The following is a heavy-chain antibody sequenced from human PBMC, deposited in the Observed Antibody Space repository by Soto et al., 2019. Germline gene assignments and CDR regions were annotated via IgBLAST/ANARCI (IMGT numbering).Heavy chain of an antibody. CDR3: LSYCSGGSCYRRGLFYYYYYGMDV. Sequence: GSLRLSCAASVFTVSNAWMSWVRQAPGKGLEWVGRIKSKTDGGTTDYAAPVKGRFTISRDDSKNTLYLQMNSLKTEDTAVYYCLSYCSGGSCYRRGLFYYYYYGMDVWGQGTTVTVSS. V-gene: IGHV3-15*01. D-gene: IGHD2-15*01. CDR1: VFTVSNAW. CDR2: IKSKTDGGTT. J-gene: IGHJ6*02.